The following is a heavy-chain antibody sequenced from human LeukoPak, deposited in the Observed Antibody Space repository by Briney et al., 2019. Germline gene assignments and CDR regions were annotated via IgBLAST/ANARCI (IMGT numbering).Heavy chain of an antibody. J-gene: IGHJ3*02. D-gene: IGHD1-26*01. CDR3: ARDGDSLSGSYGSAFDI. CDR1: GYSIRSGYY. Sequence: SETLSLTCTVSGYSIRSGYYWGWIRQPPGKGLEWIANIYPSGSTYSNPSLQSRVTISLDTSKNQFSLKVSSVTAADTAVYYCARDGDSLSGSYGSAFDIWGQGTMVTVSS. CDR2: IYPSGST. V-gene: IGHV4-38-2*02.